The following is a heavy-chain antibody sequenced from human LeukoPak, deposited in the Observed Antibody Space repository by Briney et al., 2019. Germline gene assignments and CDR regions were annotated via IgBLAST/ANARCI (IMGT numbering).Heavy chain of an antibody. CDR3: ARMSCSSTSCYGYYYYGMDV. V-gene: IGHV3-64*04. Sequence: GGSLRLSCSASGFTFSSYAMHWVRQAPGKGLEYVSAISSNGGSTYYADSVKGRFTISRDNSKNTLYLQMNSLRAEDTAVYYCARMSCSSTSCYGYYYYGMDVWGQGTTVTVSS. CDR1: GFTFSSYA. CDR2: ISSNGGST. J-gene: IGHJ6*02. D-gene: IGHD2-2*01.